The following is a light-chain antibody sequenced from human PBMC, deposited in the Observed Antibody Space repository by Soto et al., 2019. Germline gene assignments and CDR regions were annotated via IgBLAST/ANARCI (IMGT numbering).Light chain of an antibody. Sequence: QSVLTQPPSVSGAPGLRVTISCTGSSSNIGAGYDVHWYQQLPGTAPKLLSYGNSNRPSGVPDRFSGSKSGTSASLAITGLQAEDEADYYCQSYDSSLSVGFGGGTKLTVL. J-gene: IGLJ2*01. CDR3: QSYDSSLSVG. CDR2: GNS. V-gene: IGLV1-40*01. CDR1: SSNIGAGYD.